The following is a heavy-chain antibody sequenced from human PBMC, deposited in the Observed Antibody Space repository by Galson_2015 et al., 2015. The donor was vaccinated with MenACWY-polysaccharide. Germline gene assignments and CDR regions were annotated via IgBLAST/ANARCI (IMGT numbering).Heavy chain of an antibody. CDR2: IDWDDDK. V-gene: IGHV2-70*04. D-gene: IGHD6-25*01. Sequence: PALVNPTQTLTLTCTFSGFSLSTSGMRVSWIRQPPGKALEWLARIDWDDDKFYSTSLKTRLTVSRDTSKNQVVLTMTNMGPMDTATYFCSARGYYDYYYMDVWGRGTTVTVSS. J-gene: IGHJ6*03. CDR3: SARGYYDYYYMDV. CDR1: GFSLSTSGMR.